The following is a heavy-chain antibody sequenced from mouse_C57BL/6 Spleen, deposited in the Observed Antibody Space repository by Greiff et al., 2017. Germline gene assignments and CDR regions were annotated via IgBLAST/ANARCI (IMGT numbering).Heavy chain of an antibody. CDR2: INPNNGGT. CDR3: ARRDSSYGYYFDY. CDR1: GYTFTDYY. V-gene: IGHV1-26*01. Sequence: EVQLQQSGPELVKPGASVKLSCKASGYTFTDYYMNWVKQSPGKSLEWIGDINPNNGGTSYNQKFKGKATLTVDKSSSTAYMELRSLTSEDSAVYYCARRDSSYGYYFDYWGQGTTLTVSS. J-gene: IGHJ2*01. D-gene: IGHD1-1*01.